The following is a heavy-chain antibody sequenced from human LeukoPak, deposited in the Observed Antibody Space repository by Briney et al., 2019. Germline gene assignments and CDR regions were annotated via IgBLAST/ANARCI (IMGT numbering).Heavy chain of an antibody. CDR1: GFTFSSHS. CDR2: ISSSSSYI. V-gene: IGHV3-21*01. J-gene: IGHJ6*02. CDR3: AREINYYDSSGYPVYYYYYGMDV. Sequence: GGSLTLSCAASGFTFSSHSMIWVRQATGKGLEWVSSISSSSSYIYYADSVKGRFTISRDNAKNSLYLQMNSLRAEDTAVYYCAREINYYDSSGYPVYYYYYGMDVWGQGTTVTVSS. D-gene: IGHD3-22*01.